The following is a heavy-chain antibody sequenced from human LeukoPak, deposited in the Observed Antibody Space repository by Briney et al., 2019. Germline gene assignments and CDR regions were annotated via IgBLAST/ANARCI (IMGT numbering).Heavy chain of an antibody. V-gene: IGHV3-30*04. CDR1: GLTFSSYA. J-gene: IGHJ4*01. CDR3: ARGSSCPD. Sequence: GGSLRLSCAASGLTFSSYAMHWVRQAPGKGLEWVAVISYDGSNKYYADSVKGRFTISRDNSKNTLYLQMNSLRAEDTAVYYCARGSSCPDWGQGTLVTVSS. D-gene: IGHD6-13*01. CDR2: ISYDGSNK.